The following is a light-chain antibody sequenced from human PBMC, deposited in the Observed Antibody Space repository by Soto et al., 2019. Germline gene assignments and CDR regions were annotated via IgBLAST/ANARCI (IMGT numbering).Light chain of an antibody. CDR1: SSNIGGNS. Sequence: QSVLTQPPSVSAAPGQRVTISFSGSSSNIGGNSVSWYQQLPGTAPKLLIYDDDKRPSGIPDRFSGSKSGTSATLGITGFQTGDEADYYCGSWDSSLSAYVFXTGTKLTVL. CDR2: DDD. V-gene: IGLV1-51*01. J-gene: IGLJ1*01. CDR3: GSWDSSLSAYV.